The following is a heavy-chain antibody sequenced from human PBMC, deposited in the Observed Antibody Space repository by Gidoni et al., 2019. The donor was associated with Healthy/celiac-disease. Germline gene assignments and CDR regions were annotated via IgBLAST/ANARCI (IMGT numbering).Heavy chain of an antibody. V-gene: IGHV1-3*01. D-gene: IGHD6-13*01. J-gene: IGHJ4*02. Sequence: QVQLVQSGAEVKKPGASVKVSCQASGYTFTSYAMHWVRQAPGQRLEWMGWINAGNGNTKYSQKFQGRVTITRDTSASTAYMELSSLRSEDTAVYYCARGLGIAAFFDYWGQGTLVTVSS. CDR1: GYTFTSYA. CDR2: INAGNGNT. CDR3: ARGLGIAAFFDY.